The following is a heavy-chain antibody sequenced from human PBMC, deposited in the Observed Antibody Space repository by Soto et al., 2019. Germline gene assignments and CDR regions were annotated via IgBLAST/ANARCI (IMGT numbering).Heavy chain of an antibody. D-gene: IGHD1-26*01. V-gene: IGHV4-61*01. Sequence: SETMSLTCTVSGGSVSSGSYYWSWIRQPPGKGLEWIGYIYYSGSTNYNPSLKSRVTISVDTSKNQFSLKLSSVTAADTAVYYCARDLGGSYYFWFDPWGQGTLVTVSS. CDR3: ARDLGGSYYFWFDP. CDR2: IYYSGST. J-gene: IGHJ5*02. CDR1: GGSVSSGSYY.